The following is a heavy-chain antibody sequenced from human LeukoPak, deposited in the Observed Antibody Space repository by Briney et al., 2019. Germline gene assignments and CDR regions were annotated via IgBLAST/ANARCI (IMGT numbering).Heavy chain of an antibody. CDR2: IYYSGST. Sequence: PSETLSLTCTVSGGSISSSSYYWGWIRQPPGKGLEWIGSIYYSGSTYYNPSLKSRVTISVDTSKNQFSLKLSSVTAADTAVYYCAREGGSYYANYYYYYMDVWGKGTTVTVSS. D-gene: IGHD1-26*01. V-gene: IGHV4-39*07. CDR1: GGSISSSSYY. J-gene: IGHJ6*03. CDR3: AREGGSYYANYYYYYMDV.